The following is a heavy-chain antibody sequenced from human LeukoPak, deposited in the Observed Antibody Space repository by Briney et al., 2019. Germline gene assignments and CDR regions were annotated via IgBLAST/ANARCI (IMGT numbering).Heavy chain of an antibody. CDR2: INWNGDIT. CDR3: ARTYSSSWYGGIDAFDI. D-gene: IGHD6-13*01. CDR1: GFTFSSYG. Sequence: GGTLRLSCAASGFTFSSYGMSWVRQAPGKGLEWVSGINWNGDITSYADSVKGRFTISRDNAKNSLYLQMNSLRAEDTALYYCARTYSSSWYGGIDAFDIWGQGTMVTVSS. V-gene: IGHV3-20*04. J-gene: IGHJ3*02.